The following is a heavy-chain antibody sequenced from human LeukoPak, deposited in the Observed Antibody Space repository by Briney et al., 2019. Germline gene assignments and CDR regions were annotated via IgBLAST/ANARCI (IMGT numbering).Heavy chain of an antibody. D-gene: IGHD6-19*01. CDR1: GYSIISDYF. V-gene: IGHV4-38-2*02. J-gene: IGHJ6*03. CDR2: INHSGST. Sequence: SETLSLTCTVSGYSIISDYFWGWIRQPPGKGLEWIGEINHSGSTNYNPSLKSRVTISVDTSKNQFSLKLSSVTAADTAVYYCARGPSYSSGWGRYYYMDVWGKGTTVTVSS. CDR3: ARGPSYSSGWGRYYYMDV.